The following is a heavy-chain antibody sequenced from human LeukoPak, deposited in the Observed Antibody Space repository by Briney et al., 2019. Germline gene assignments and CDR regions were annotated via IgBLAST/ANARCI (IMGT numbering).Heavy chain of an antibody. CDR1: GGSMNFYY. Sequence: SETLSLTCTVSGGSMNFYYGSWIRQAPGKGLEWIGYIYYSGNTNYNPSLKSRVTISVDTTKNQFSLNLSSVTAADTAMYYCARHSYGGNSNYFDYWGQGTLVTVSS. CDR3: ARHSYGGNSNYFDY. D-gene: IGHD4-23*01. V-gene: IGHV4-59*08. J-gene: IGHJ4*02. CDR2: IYYSGNT.